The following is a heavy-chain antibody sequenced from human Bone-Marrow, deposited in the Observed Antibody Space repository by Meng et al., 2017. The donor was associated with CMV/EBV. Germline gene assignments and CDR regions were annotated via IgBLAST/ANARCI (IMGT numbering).Heavy chain of an antibody. CDR1: GFTFSSYG. CDR3: AKEFRYCSSTSC. CDR2: IWYDGSNK. Sequence: GESLKISCAASGFTFSSYGMHWVRQAPGKGLEWVAVIWYDGSNKYYADSVKGRFTISRDNSKNTLYLQMNSLRAEDTAVYYCAKEFRYCSSTSCWGQGTLVTVSS. J-gene: IGHJ4*02. V-gene: IGHV3-33*06. D-gene: IGHD2-2*01.